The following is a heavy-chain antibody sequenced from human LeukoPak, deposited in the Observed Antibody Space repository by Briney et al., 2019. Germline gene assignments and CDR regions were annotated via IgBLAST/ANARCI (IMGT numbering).Heavy chain of an antibody. Sequence: GGSLRLSCTASGFTFSSYAMSWVRQAPGKGLEWVSAITPTGGTTYYADSVKGRFIISRDNSKNTLYLQMNSLRAEDTAVYYCVPRSRGMDVWGQGTTVIVSS. V-gene: IGHV3-23*01. CDR1: GFTFSSYA. CDR3: VPRSRGMDV. J-gene: IGHJ6*02. CDR2: ITPTGGTT. D-gene: IGHD3-10*01.